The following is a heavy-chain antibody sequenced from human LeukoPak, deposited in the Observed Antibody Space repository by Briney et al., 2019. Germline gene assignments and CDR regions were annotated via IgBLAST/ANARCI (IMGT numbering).Heavy chain of an antibody. CDR1: GYTFTGYY. V-gene: IGHV1-2*02. D-gene: IGHD5-12*01. CDR2: INPNSGGT. J-gene: IGHJ4*02. Sequence: ASVKVSCKASGYTFTGYYMHWVRQAPGQGLEWMGWINPNSGGTNYAQKFQGRVTMTRDTSISTAYLELSRLRSDDTAVYYCGGENGDIVATMGARRLDFDLWGQGTLVPLSP. CDR3: GGENGDIVATMGARRLDFDL.